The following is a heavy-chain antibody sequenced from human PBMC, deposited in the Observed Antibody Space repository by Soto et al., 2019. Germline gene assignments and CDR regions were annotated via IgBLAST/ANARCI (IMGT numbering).Heavy chain of an antibody. D-gene: IGHD1-26*01. CDR3: AKPMSGSYYRRGAFDI. V-gene: IGHV3-23*01. CDR1: GFTFSSYA. J-gene: IGHJ3*02. Sequence: EVQLLESGGGLVQPGGSLRLSCAASGFTFSSYAMSWVRQAPGKGLEWVSAISGSGGSTYYADSVKGRFTISRDNSKNTLYLQMNSLRAEDTAVYYCAKPMSGSYYRRGAFDIWGQGTMVTVSS. CDR2: ISGSGGST.